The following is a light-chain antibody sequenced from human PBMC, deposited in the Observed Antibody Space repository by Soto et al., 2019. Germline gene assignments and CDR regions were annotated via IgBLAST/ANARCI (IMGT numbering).Light chain of an antibody. CDR2: DAS. J-gene: IGKJ5*01. CDR3: QQFNSYPIT. CDR1: QSISSW. Sequence: QMTQSPSTLSASVGDRVTITCRASQSISSWLAWYQQKPGKAPKLLIYDASSLESGVPSRFSGSGSGTEFTLTIGGLQPDDFATYYCQQFNSYPITFGQGTRLEI. V-gene: IGKV1-5*01.